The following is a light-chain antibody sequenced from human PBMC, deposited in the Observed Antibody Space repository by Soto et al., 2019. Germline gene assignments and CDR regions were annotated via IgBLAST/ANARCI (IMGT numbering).Light chain of an antibody. CDR2: EGS. CDR3: CSYAGSSTSGV. J-gene: IGLJ1*01. V-gene: IGLV2-23*01. CDR1: SSDVGSYNL. Sequence: QSVLTQPASVSGSPGQSITISCTGTSSDVGSYNLVSWYQQHPGKAPKLMIYEGSKRPSGVSNRFSGSKSGNTASLTISGLQAEDEADHYCCSYAGSSTSGVFGTGTKVTVL.